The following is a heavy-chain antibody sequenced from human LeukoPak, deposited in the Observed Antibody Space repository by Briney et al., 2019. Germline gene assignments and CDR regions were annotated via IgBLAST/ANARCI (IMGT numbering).Heavy chain of an antibody. CDR2: INPNSGGT. J-gene: IGHJ4*02. Sequence: ASVKVSCKASGYTFTGYYMHWVRQAPGQGLEWMGWINPNSGGTNYAQKFQGRVTMTRDTPISTAYMELSRLRSDDTAVYYCARVGDMGYDSSGYYGVDYWGQGTLVTVSS. CDR3: ARVGDMGYDSSGYYGVDY. V-gene: IGHV1-2*02. CDR1: GYTFTGYY. D-gene: IGHD3-22*01.